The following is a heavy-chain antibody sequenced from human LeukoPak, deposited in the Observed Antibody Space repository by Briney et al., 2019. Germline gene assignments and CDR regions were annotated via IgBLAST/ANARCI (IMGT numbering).Heavy chain of an antibody. CDR3: ARGNQWYGVPADY. CDR1: GFTFSSYA. V-gene: IGHV3-30*04. D-gene: IGHD2-8*01. Sequence: GGSLRLSCAASGFTFSSYAMHWVRQAPGKGLEWVAVISYDGSNKYYADSVKGRFTISRDNSKNTLYLQMNSLRAEDTAVYYCARGNQWYGVPADYWGQGTLVTVSS. J-gene: IGHJ4*02. CDR2: ISYDGSNK.